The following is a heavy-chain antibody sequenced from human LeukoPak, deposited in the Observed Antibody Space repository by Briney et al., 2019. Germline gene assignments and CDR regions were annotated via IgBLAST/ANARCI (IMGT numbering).Heavy chain of an antibody. D-gene: IGHD3-10*01. V-gene: IGHV4-39*07. CDR3: AIDTALDNSDYRGARFDY. CDR1: GGAIRSHAYY. Sequence: SETLSLTCSVSGGAIRSHAYYWGWIRQPPGKGPEWLGSIYYSGSTYYNPSLDSRVVISVDTSRNEFSLSLTSVTAADTAVYYCAIDTALDNSDYRGARFDYWGQGNLVTVSS. J-gene: IGHJ4*02. CDR2: IYYSGST.